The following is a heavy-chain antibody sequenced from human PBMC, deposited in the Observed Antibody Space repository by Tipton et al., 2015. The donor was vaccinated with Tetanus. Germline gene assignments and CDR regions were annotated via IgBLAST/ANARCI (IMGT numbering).Heavy chain of an antibody. V-gene: IGHV3-49*03. D-gene: IGHD3-10*01. CDR2: IRTNAYGATT. CDR3: GRGGGGRFAFDF. Sequence: SLRLSCTTSGSAFGDFGINWLRQAPGKGLEWLGLIRTNAYGATTDYAASVKVRFSISRDDSKSIAYLQMDSLKTDDTAVYYCGRGGGGRFAFDFWGPGTLVTVSS. CDR1: GSAFGDFG. J-gene: IGHJ4*02.